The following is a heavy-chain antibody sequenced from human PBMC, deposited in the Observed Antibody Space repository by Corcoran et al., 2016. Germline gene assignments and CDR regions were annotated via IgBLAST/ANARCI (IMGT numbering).Heavy chain of an antibody. J-gene: IGHJ4*01. V-gene: IGHV4-39*01. CDR1: GGSISSSSYY. CDR3: ASLICLLWFGDPASDY. CDR2: IYYSGST. D-gene: IGHD3-10*01. Sequence: QLQLQESGPGLVKPSETLSLTCTVSGGSISSSSYYWGWIRQPPGKGLEWIGSIYYSGSTYYNPSLKSRVTISVDTSKNQFSLKLSSVTAADTAVYYCASLICLLWFGDPASDYWGHGTLVTVSS.